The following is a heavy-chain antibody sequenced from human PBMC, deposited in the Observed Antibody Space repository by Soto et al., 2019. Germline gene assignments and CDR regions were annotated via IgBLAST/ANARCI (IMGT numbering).Heavy chain of an antibody. J-gene: IGHJ4*02. CDR2: LSDSGGSI. V-gene: IGHV3-23*01. CDR3: AKVSSSWYAGFFDL. Sequence: GGSLRLSCTASGFTFSRHALTWVRQAPGKGLEWVSGLSDSGGSIYYADSVKGRFTISRDNSMNTLYLQMNTLRAEDTAVYYCAKVSSSWYAGFFDLWGQGTLVTVSS. CDR1: GFTFSRHA. D-gene: IGHD6-13*01.